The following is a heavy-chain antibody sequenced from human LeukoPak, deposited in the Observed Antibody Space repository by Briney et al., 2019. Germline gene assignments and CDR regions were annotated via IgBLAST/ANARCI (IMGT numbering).Heavy chain of an antibody. CDR2: IYTSGST. D-gene: IGHD2-15*01. V-gene: IGHV4-61*02. Sequence: SETLSLTCTVSGGAISSGSYYWCWIRQPAGKGLGWIGRIYTSGSTNYNPSLKSRVTISVDTSKNQFSLKLSSVTAADTAVYYCARSSAVVVAATFDYWGQGTLVTVSS. CDR3: ARSSAVVVAATFDY. CDR1: GGAISSGSYY. J-gene: IGHJ4*02.